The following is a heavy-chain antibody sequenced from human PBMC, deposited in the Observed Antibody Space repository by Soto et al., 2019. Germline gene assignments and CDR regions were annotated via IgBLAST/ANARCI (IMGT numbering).Heavy chain of an antibody. Sequence: QVQLVQSGAEVKKPGASVKVSCKASGYTFTSYAMHWVRQAPGQRLEWMGWINAGNGNTKYSQKFQGRVTITRDTSASPAYMELSSLRSADTAVYYCAGDQYFSGFDYWGQGTLVTVSP. D-gene: IGHD6-19*01. J-gene: IGHJ4*02. CDR2: INAGNGNT. CDR3: AGDQYFSGFDY. V-gene: IGHV1-3*01. CDR1: GYTFTSYA.